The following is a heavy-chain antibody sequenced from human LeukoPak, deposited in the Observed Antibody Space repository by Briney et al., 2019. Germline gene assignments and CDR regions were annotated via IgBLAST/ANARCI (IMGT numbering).Heavy chain of an antibody. CDR3: AAWTDRGYNF. Sequence: GGSLRLSCAASGFTFSSSWMNWVRQAPGKGLQWLGNINPEGSQTRFVDSVMGRFTMSKDNAKNALYLQMNNLRVEDTAVFYCAAWTDRGYNFWGQGTVVTVSS. CDR1: GFTFSSSW. D-gene: IGHD5-24*01. V-gene: IGHV3-7*01. J-gene: IGHJ4*02. CDR2: INPEGSQT.